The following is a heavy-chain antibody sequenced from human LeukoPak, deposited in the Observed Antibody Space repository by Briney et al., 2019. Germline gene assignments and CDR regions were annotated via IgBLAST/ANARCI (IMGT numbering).Heavy chain of an antibody. J-gene: IGHJ4*02. Sequence: SETLSLTCTVSGGSISSYYWSWIRQPPGKGLEWIGYIYYSGSTNYNPSLKSRVTISVDTSKNQFSLKLSSVTAADTAVYYCARAYGSGSYLFAYWGQGPLVTVSS. D-gene: IGHD3-10*01. V-gene: IGHV4-59*01. CDR1: GGSISSYY. CDR3: ARAYGSGSYLFAY. CDR2: IYYSGST.